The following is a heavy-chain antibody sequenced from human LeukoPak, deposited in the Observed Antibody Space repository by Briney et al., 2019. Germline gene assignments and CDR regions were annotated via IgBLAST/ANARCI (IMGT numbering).Heavy chain of an antibody. CDR3: ARHSSGYYFALFDY. CDR2: ISSSSSTI. J-gene: IGHJ4*02. D-gene: IGHD3-22*01. Sequence: GGSLRLSCAASGFTFSSYSMNWVRQAPGKGLEWISYISSSSSTIYYADSVKGRFTISRDNAKNSLYLQMNSLRAEDTAVYYCARHSSGYYFALFDYWGQGTLVTVSS. CDR1: GFTFSSYS. V-gene: IGHV3-48*01.